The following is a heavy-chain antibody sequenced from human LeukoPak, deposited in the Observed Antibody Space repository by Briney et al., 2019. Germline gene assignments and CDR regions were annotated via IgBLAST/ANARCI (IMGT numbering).Heavy chain of an antibody. D-gene: IGHD3-3*01. CDR1: GITVSTNY. J-gene: IGHJ3*02. CDR3: ARKRDFWSRDAFDI. CDR2: IYSGGDT. Sequence: GGSLRLSCAASGITVSTNYMSWVRQAPGKGLEWVSVIYSGGDTYYADSVKGRFTISRDNSKNTVYLQMNSLRAEDTAVYYCARKRDFWSRDAFDIWGQGTMVTVSS. V-gene: IGHV3-53*01.